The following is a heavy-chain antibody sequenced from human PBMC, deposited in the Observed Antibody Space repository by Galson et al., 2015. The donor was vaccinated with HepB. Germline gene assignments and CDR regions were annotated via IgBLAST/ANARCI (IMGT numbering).Heavy chain of an antibody. CDR3: ARHINLEKFDY. V-gene: IGHV4-39*01. D-gene: IGHD5-24*01. Sequence: TLSLTCTVSGGSISSSSYYWGWIRQPPGKGLEWIGSIYYSGSTYYNPSLKSRVTISVDTSKNQFSLKLSSVTAADTAVYYCARHINLEKFDYWGQGTLVTVSS. J-gene: IGHJ4*02. CDR1: GGSISSSSYY. CDR2: IYYSGST.